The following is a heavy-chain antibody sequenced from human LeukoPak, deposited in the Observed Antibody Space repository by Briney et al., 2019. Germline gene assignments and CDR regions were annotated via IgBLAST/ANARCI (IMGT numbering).Heavy chain of an antibody. CDR1: GFTFSSYA. D-gene: IGHD5-24*01. V-gene: IGHV3-23*01. Sequence: GGSLRLSCAASGFTFSSYAMSWVRQAPGKGLKWVSTINDNGADTYYADSVKGRFTISRDNSKNTLYLQLNSLRVEDTAVYYCAKPSKPSWLQLINDAFDIWGQGTMVTVSS. CDR2: INDNGADT. CDR3: AKPSKPSWLQLINDAFDI. J-gene: IGHJ3*02.